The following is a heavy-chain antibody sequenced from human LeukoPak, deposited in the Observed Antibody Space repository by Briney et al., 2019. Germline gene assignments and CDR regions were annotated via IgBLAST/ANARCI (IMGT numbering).Heavy chain of an antibody. J-gene: IGHJ6*02. CDR3: ARGGYSNANKFYYYGMDV. Sequence: GGSLRLSCAASGFTFSSYSMNWVRQAPGKGLEWVSSISSSSSYIYYADSVKGRFTISRDNAKNSLYLQMNSLRAEDTAVYYCARGGYSNANKFYYYGMDVWGQGTTVTV. D-gene: IGHD4-11*01. V-gene: IGHV3-21*01. CDR1: GFTFSSYS. CDR2: ISSSSSYI.